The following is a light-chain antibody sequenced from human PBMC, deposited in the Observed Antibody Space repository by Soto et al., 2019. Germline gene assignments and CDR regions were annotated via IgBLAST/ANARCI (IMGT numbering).Light chain of an antibody. Sequence: DIQMTQSPTSLSASVGDRVTITCRASQDIRNFVAWYQQKPGKAPKLLIYAASTLQSGVPSRFSGSGSGTYFTLTIDTLQPSDLATYSCQKYSSIPVFGPGTKVDIK. CDR3: QKYSSIPV. CDR2: AAS. CDR1: QDIRNF. J-gene: IGKJ3*01. V-gene: IGKV1-27*01.